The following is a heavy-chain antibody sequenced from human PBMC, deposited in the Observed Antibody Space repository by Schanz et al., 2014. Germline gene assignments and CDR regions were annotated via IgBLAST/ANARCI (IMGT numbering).Heavy chain of an antibody. CDR2: IYSGVST. D-gene: IGHD6-13*01. CDR3: AKDLAAVGVFDY. J-gene: IGHJ4*02. CDR1: GFIVSSTY. V-gene: IGHV3-66*01. Sequence: EVQLVESGGDLVQPGGSQRLSCAASGFIVSSTYMTWVRQAPGKGLEWVSIIYSGVSTYYADSVKGRFTISRDNSKNTLDLQMNSLRAEDTAIYYCAKDLAAVGVFDYWGQGTLVTVSS.